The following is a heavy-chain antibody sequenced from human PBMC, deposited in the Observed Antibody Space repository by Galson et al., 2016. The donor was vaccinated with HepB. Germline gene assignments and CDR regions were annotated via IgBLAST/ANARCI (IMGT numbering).Heavy chain of an antibody. Sequence: SLRLSCAASGFTFHDFAMHWVRQGPGKGLEWVSGISWNSGTIGYADSVKGRFTISRDNAKNSLYLQMNSLRAEDTALYYCTTSSLGDILTRYYSHYYGMDVWGQGTTVTVSS. CDR1: GFTFHDFA. V-gene: IGHV3-9*01. J-gene: IGHJ6*02. D-gene: IGHD3-9*01. CDR2: ISWNSGTI. CDR3: TTSSLGDILTRYYSHYYGMDV.